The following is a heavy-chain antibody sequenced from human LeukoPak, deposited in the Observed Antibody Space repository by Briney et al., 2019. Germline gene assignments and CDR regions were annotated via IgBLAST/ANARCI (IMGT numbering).Heavy chain of an antibody. Sequence: PSETLSLXCTVSGGPISSSSYYWGWIRQPPGKGLEWIGSIYYSGSTYYNPSLKSRVTISVDTSKNQFSLKLSSVTAADTAVYYCARTRTASSGWFFAFDIWGQGTMVTVSS. CDR1: GGPISSSSYY. D-gene: IGHD6-19*01. V-gene: IGHV4-39*01. J-gene: IGHJ3*02. CDR2: IYYSGST. CDR3: ARTRTASSGWFFAFDI.